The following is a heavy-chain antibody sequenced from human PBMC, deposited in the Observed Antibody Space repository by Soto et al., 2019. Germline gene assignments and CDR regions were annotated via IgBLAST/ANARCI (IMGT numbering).Heavy chain of an antibody. J-gene: IGHJ6*02. CDR1: GFTFSHYV. CDR2: ISGSG. CDR3: AKVRASYLSASYFYYGLDV. D-gene: IGHD3-10*01. Sequence: EVELLESGGGLVRPGGSLRLSCAASGFTFSHYVLSWVSQSPERGLEGVSSISGSGSSVSRDLSTNTVSLQMSSLRAEETAVYYCAKVRASYLSASYFYYGLDVWGQGTTVTVSS. V-gene: IGHV3-23*01.